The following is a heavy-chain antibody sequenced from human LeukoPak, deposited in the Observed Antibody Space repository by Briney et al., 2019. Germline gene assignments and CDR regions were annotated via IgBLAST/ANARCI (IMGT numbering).Heavy chain of an antibody. CDR3: ARVGVVAATD. CDR2: ISSSSSYI. Sequence: KTGGSLRLSCAASGFTFSSYSMNWVCQAPGKGLEWVSSISSSSSYIYYADSVKGRFTISRDNAKNSLYLQMNSLRAEDTAVYYCARVGVVAATDWGQGTLVTVSS. CDR1: GFTFSSYS. J-gene: IGHJ4*02. V-gene: IGHV3-21*01. D-gene: IGHD2-15*01.